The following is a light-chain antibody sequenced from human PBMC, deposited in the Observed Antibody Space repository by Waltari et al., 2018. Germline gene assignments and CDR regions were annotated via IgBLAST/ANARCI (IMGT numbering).Light chain of an antibody. CDR2: EVS. CDR1: SSAVGGYNL. CDR3: TSYITTRGDWV. Sequence: QSALTQPASVSGSPGQSITISCTGTSSAVGGYNLVSWPQQHPAKAPKRIIYEVSNRPSGVSNRFSGAKSGNTASLTISGLQAEDEADYYCTSYITTRGDWVFGGGTKLTVL. V-gene: IGLV2-14*01. J-gene: IGLJ3*02.